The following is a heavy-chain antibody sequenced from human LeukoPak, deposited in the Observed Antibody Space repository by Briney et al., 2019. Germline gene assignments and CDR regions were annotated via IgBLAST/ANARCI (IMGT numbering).Heavy chain of an antibody. J-gene: IGHJ3*02. CDR2: INSDGSRT. V-gene: IGHV3-74*03. D-gene: IGHD6-6*01. Sequence: GGSLRLSCAASGFTFSSYWMHWVRQAPGKGLVWVSRINSDGSRTTYADSVKGRFTISRDNAKNTLYLLMNSLGAEDTAVYYCASLFLCYGCSSSSDSFDIWGQGTMVTASS. CDR3: ASLFLCYGCSSSSDSFDI. CDR1: GFTFSSYW.